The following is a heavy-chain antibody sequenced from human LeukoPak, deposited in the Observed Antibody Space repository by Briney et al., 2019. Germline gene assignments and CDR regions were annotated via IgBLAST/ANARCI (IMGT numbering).Heavy chain of an antibody. CDR3: ARTPNYYDSSGRKFAYDI. CDR1: GGSISSSSYY. V-gene: IGHV4-39*01. CDR2: IYYSGST. J-gene: IGHJ3*02. D-gene: IGHD3-22*01. Sequence: PSETLSLTCTVSGGSISSSSYYWGWIRQPPGKGLEWIGSIYYSGSTYYHPSLKSRVTISVDTSKNQFSLKLSSVTAADTAVYFCARTPNYYDSSGRKFAYDIWGQGTKVIVSS.